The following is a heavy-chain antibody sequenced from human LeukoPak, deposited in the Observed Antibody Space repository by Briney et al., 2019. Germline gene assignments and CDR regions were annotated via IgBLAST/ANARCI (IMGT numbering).Heavy chain of an antibody. V-gene: IGHV3-23*01. Sequence: GGSLRLSCAASGFTFSFYAMSWVRQAPGKGLEWVSAVSGSGGGTYYADSVKGRFSISRDNSKNTLHLQMNSLRAEDTAVYYCAKAFSYDSSGVYYVGDYWGQGTLVTVSS. CDR2: VSGSGGGT. D-gene: IGHD3-22*01. CDR3: AKAFSYDSSGVYYVGDY. CDR1: GFTFSFYA. J-gene: IGHJ4*02.